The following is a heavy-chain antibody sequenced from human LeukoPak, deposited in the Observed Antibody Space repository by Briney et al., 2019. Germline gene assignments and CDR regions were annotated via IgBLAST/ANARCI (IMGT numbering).Heavy chain of an antibody. V-gene: IGHV3-30*02. CDR3: AKGRMVRGVISRSYFDY. J-gene: IGHJ4*02. CDR1: GFTFSSYG. Sequence: SGGSLRLSCAASGFTFSSYGMHWVRQAPGKGLEWVAFIRYDGSNKYYADSVKGRFTISRDNSKNTLYLQMNSLRAEDTAVYYCAKGRMVRGVISRSYFDYWGQGTLVTVSS. D-gene: IGHD3-10*01. CDR2: IRYDGSNK.